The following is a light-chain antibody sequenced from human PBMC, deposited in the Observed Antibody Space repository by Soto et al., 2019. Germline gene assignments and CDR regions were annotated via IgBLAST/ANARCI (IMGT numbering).Light chain of an antibody. J-gene: IGLJ3*02. V-gene: IGLV4-69*01. CDR1: SGHSNYA. Sequence: QLVLTQSPSASASLGASVKLTCTLSSGHSNYAIAWHQQQPEKGPRYLMKLNSDGSHSKGDGIPDRFSGSSSGAERYLTISSLQSEDEADYYCQTWGTGLWVFGGGTKLTFL. CDR2: LNSDGSH. CDR3: QTWGTGLWV.